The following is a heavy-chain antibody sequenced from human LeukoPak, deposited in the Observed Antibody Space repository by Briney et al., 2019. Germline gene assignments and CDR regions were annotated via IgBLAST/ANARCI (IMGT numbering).Heavy chain of an antibody. D-gene: IGHD1-7*01. Sequence: SETLSLTCAVYGGSFSGYYWSWIRQPPGKGLEWIGCIYYSGSTNYNPSLKSRVTISVDTSKNQFSLKLSSVTAADTAVYYCARGLTGTFRRFDYWGQGTLVTVSS. V-gene: IGHV4-59*01. J-gene: IGHJ4*02. CDR2: IYYSGST. CDR3: ARGLTGTFRRFDY. CDR1: GGSFSGYY.